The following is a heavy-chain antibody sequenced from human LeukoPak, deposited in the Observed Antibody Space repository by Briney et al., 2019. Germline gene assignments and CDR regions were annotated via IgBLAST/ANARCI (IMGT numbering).Heavy chain of an antibody. CDR3: ARDGGGADGVVVVAATPVWFDP. V-gene: IGHV1-69*01. CDR1: GGTFSSYA. CDR2: IIPIFGTA. Sequence: ASVKVSCKASGGTFSSYAISWVRQAPGQGLEWMGGIIPIFGTANYAQKFQGRVTITADESTSTAYMELSSLRSEDTAVYYCARDGGGADGVVVVAATPVWFDPRGQGTLVTVSS. J-gene: IGHJ5*02. D-gene: IGHD2-15*01.